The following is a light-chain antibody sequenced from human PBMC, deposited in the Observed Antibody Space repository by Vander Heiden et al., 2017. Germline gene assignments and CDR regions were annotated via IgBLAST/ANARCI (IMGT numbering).Light chain of an antibody. CDR3: QQRSNWPIT. V-gene: IGKV3-11*01. CDR1: QSIGNC. Sequence: ESVLTQSPASLSLSPGERAALSCRASQSIGNCLARYKQKSAEAPRLLIYDATHRATGSPARFSGSGSGTNFTRTISSLGPEDFAVYHCQQRSNWPITFGQGTRLEIK. CDR2: DAT. J-gene: IGKJ5*01.